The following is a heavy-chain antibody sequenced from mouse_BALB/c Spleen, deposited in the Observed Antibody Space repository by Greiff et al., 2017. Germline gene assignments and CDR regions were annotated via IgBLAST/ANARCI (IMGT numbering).Heavy chain of an antibody. J-gene: IGHJ2*01. Sequence: LQQPGSELVRPGASVKLSCKASGYTFTSYWMHWVKQRPGQGLEWIGNIYPGSGSTNYDEKFKSKATLTVDTSSSTAYMQLSSLTSEDSAVYYRTRDYYGYFDYWGQGTTLTVSS. V-gene: IGHV1S22*01. D-gene: IGHD1-1*01. CDR3: TRDYYGYFDY. CDR2: IYPGSGST. CDR1: GYTFTSYW.